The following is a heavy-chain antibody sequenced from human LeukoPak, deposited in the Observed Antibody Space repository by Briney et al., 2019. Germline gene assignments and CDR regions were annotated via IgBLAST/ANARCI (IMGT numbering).Heavy chain of an antibody. CDR1: GGSISSYY. V-gene: IGHV4-59*01. D-gene: IGHD3-3*01. CDR2: IYYSGST. Sequence: PSETLSLTCTVSGGSISSYYWSWIRQPPGKGLEWIGYIYYSGSTNYNPSLKSRVTISVDTSKNQFSLKLSSVTAADTAVYYCARDSPSLRFLLDYWGQGTLVTVSS. CDR3: ARDSPSLRFLLDY. J-gene: IGHJ4*02.